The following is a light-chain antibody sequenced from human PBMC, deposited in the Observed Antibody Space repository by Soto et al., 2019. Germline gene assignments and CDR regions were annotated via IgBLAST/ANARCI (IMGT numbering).Light chain of an antibody. CDR3: SSHTSVSTRV. CDR2: EVT. J-gene: IGLJ1*01. V-gene: IGLV2-14*01. Sequence: QSVLTQPASVSGSPGQSIAISCTGTSGDVGGYDYVSWYQQHPDKAPKLMIYEVTKRPSWVSNRFSGSKSGNTASLTISGLQPEDVADYYCSSHTSVSTRVFGSGTKVTVL. CDR1: SGDVGGYDY.